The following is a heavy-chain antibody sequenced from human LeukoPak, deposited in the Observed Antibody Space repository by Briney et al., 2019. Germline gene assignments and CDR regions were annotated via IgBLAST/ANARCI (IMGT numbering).Heavy chain of an antibody. CDR3: ARGRPHGNDY. V-gene: IGHV3-74*01. D-gene: IGHD4-23*01. J-gene: IGHJ4*02. CDR1: GFTFSSYW. CDR2: IASDGSST. Sequence: GGSLRLSCAASGFTFSSYWMNWVRQAPGKGLVWASRIASDGSSTTYADSVKGRFSISRDNAKNTLYLQMNSLRVEDTAVYYCARGRPHGNDYWGRGTLVTVSS.